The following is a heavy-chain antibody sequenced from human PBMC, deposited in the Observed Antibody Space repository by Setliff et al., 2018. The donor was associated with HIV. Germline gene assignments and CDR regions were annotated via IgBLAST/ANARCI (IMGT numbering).Heavy chain of an antibody. J-gene: IGHJ4*02. CDR1: GYTFTDYY. V-gene: IGHV1-2*02. CDR3: ARISPTLDY. CDR2: INPNGGAT. Sequence: ASVKVSCKTSGYTFTDYYIHWVRQAPGQGLEWMGWINPNGGATHYAQMFRDSVLMTRDTSISTVSIKLISLKSDDTAVYYCARISPTLDYWGQGTLVTVSS.